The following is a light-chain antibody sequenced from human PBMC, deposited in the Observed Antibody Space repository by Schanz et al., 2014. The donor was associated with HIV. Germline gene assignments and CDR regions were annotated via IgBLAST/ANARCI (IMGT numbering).Light chain of an antibody. CDR2: DDN. Sequence: QSVLTQPPSLSGAPGQRVSLSCNGSSSNIGAGYDVHWYQQFPGTAPRLLIFDDNSRPSGVPDRFSGSKSGTSASLAISGLRSEDEADYYCAAWDDSLNGPWGVFGGGTKLTVL. V-gene: IGLV1-40*01. CDR3: AAWDDSLNGPWGV. CDR1: SSNIGAGYD. J-gene: IGLJ2*01.